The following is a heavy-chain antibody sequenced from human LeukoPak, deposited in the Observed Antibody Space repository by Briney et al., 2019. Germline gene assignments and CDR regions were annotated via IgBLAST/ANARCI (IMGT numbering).Heavy chain of an antibody. CDR1: GFTFSSYW. J-gene: IGHJ4*02. CDR3: ARIRGGLTTLTTSGPFDY. V-gene: IGHV3-7*01. D-gene: IGHD4-11*01. CDR2: IKQDGSEQ. Sequence: GGSLRLSCAASGFTFSSYWMSWVRQAPGKGLEWVANIKQDGSEQYYMDSVKGRFTISRDNAKNSLYLQMNSLRAEDTAVYYRARIRGGLTTLTTSGPFDYWGLGTLVTVSS.